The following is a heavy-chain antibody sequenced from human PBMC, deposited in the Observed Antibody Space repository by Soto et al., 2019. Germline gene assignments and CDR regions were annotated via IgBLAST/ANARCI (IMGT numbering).Heavy chain of an antibody. J-gene: IGHJ6*02. Sequence: GSLRLSCAASGFTFSSYSMNWVRQAPGKGLEWVSSISSSSSYIYYADSVEGRFTISRDNAKNSLYLQMNSLRAEDTAVYYCASTGLISRYYYYGMDVWGQGTTVTVSS. CDR3: ASTGLISRYYYYGMDV. D-gene: IGHD2-21*02. V-gene: IGHV3-21*01. CDR2: ISSSSSYI. CDR1: GFTFSSYS.